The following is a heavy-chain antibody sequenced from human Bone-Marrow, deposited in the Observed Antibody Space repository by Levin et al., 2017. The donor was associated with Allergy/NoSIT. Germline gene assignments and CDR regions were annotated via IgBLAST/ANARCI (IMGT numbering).Heavy chain of an antibody. CDR3: AKDTYTCSGGSCYFFDY. J-gene: IGHJ4*02. CDR2: ISLDGNTQ. V-gene: IGHV3-30*18. Sequence: GGSLRLSCAVSGFTFRYYAMHWVRQAPGRGLEWVAFISLDGNTQYYADSVKGRFTVSRDNSNNTLHLQMNSLRVEDTAIYYCAKDTYTCSGGSCYFFDYWGQGALVTVSS. D-gene: IGHD2-15*01. CDR1: GFTFRYYA.